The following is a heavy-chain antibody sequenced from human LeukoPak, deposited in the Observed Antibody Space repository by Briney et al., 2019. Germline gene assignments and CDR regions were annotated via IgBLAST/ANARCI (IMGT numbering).Heavy chain of an antibody. Sequence: GGSLRLSCAASGFAFSSYAMSSVRQAPGKGLGRGSAISGSGGSTYYADSVKGRFTISRDNSKNTLYLQMNSLRAEDTAVYYCAKDLNDIVVVETDYWGQGTLVTVSS. J-gene: IGHJ4*02. D-gene: IGHD2-2*01. CDR1: GFAFSSYA. V-gene: IGHV3-23*01. CDR3: AKDLNDIVVVETDY. CDR2: ISGSGGST.